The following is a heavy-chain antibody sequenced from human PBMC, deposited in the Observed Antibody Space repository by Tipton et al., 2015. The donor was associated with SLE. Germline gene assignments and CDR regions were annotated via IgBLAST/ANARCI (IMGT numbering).Heavy chain of an antibody. V-gene: IGHV4-30-2*01. D-gene: IGHD3-10*01. CDR2: IYHSGST. CDR1: GGSISSGGYS. J-gene: IGHJ6*03. Sequence: TLSLTCAVSGGSISSGGYSWSWIRQPPGKGLEWIGYIYHSGSTYYNPSLKSRVTISVDRSKNQFSLHLTSVTAADTAIYYCARVGYLGSGKTWDMDVWGKGITVTVSS. CDR3: ARVGYLGSGKTWDMDV.